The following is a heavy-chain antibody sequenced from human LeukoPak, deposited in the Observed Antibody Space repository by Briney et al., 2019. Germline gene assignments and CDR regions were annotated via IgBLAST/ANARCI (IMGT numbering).Heavy chain of an antibody. Sequence: GSSVKVSCKASGGTFSSYAISWVRQAPGQGLEWMGGIIPIFGTANYAQKFQGRVTITTDESTSTAYMELSSLRSEDTAVYYCARGDTYCSSTSCSKTYYYSYYLDVWDKGTTVTVSS. CDR1: GGTFSSYA. V-gene: IGHV1-69*05. CDR3: ARGDTYCSSTSCSKTYYYSYYLDV. CDR2: IIPIFGTA. J-gene: IGHJ6*03. D-gene: IGHD2-2*01.